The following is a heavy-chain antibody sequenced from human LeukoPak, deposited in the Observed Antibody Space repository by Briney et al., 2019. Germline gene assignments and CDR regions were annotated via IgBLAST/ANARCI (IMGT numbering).Heavy chain of an antibody. CDR2: IGGSGDFT. J-gene: IGHJ4*02. CDR1: GFTFSTYA. CDR3: AKADRGWGVITKD. V-gene: IGHV3-23*01. D-gene: IGHD3-10*01. Sequence: GGSLRLSCAASGFTFSTYAMSWVRQAPGKGLEWVSAIGGSGDFTYYAEYVRGRFTISRDNSKETLYLQMNSLRAEDTAVYYCAKADRGWGVITKDWGRGTLVTVSS.